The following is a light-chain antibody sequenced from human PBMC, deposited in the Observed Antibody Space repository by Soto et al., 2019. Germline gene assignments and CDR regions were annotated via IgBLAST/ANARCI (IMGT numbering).Light chain of an antibody. CDR3: SSYTTSSTYV. CDR1: SSDVGEYNY. CDR2: DVS. V-gene: IGLV2-14*01. Sequence: QSVLTQPASVSGSPGQSITISCTGTSSDVGEYNYVSWYQQYPGKAPKVIIYDVSNRPSGVSNRFSGSKSGNTASLTISGLLAEDEADYYCSSYTTSSTYVFGTGTKLTVL. J-gene: IGLJ1*01.